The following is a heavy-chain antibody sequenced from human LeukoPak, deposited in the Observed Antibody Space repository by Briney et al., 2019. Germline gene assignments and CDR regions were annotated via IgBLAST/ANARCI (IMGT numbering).Heavy chain of an antibody. J-gene: IGHJ4*02. CDR2: ISGSDGST. CDR3: APGGYSTGWRNYFDY. Sequence: GGSLRLSCAASGFTFSSYAMSWVRQAAGKGLEWVSTISGSDGSTYYADSVKGRITISSDNSKNTLYVQMNSLRAEDTAVYYCAPGGYSTGWRNYFDYWGQGTLVTVSS. V-gene: IGHV3-23*01. D-gene: IGHD6-19*01. CDR1: GFTFSSYA.